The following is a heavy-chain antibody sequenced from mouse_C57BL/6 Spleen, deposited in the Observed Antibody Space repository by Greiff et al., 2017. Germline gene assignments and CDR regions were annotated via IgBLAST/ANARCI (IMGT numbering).Heavy chain of an antibody. Sequence: VQLQQPGAELVRPGSSVKLSCKASGYTFTSYWMDWVKQRPGQGLAWIGNIYPSDSETHYNQKFKDKATLTVDKSSSTAYMQLSSLTSEDSAVYYCARGDYWGQGTSVTVSS. J-gene: IGHJ4*01. CDR1: GYTFTSYW. V-gene: IGHV1-61*01. CDR3: ARGDY. CDR2: IYPSDSET.